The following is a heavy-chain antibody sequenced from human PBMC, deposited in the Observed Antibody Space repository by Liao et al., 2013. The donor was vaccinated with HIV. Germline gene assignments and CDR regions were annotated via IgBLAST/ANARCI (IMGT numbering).Heavy chain of an antibody. CDR2: IDDGGNS. J-gene: IGHJ3*02. CDR3: ARGRDAFDI. Sequence: QVQLQESGPGLVRPSETLSLTCTVSGGSISSGSYYWSWVRQPAGKGLEWIGRIDDGGNSHYNPSLESRVIFLPDTSKNQFSLRLSSVTAADTAIYFCARGRDAFDIWGQGTMVTVSS. CDR1: GGSISSGSYY. V-gene: IGHV4-61*02.